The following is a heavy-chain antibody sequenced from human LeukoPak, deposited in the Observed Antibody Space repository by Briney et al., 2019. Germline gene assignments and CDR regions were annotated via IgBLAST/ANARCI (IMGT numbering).Heavy chain of an antibody. CDR3: ARDIRGYSPYFDY. CDR2: SHMSGNP. Sequence: SQTLSLTCTVSGGSLSSGGYYWRWIRQPAGKGLEWIGRSHMSGNPNYNPSLKSRVTMAVDTSKNQVSLKLTSVTAADTAVYYCARDIRGYSPYFDYWGQGTPVTVSS. D-gene: IGHD3-22*01. J-gene: IGHJ4*02. CDR1: GGSLSSGGYY. V-gene: IGHV4-61*02.